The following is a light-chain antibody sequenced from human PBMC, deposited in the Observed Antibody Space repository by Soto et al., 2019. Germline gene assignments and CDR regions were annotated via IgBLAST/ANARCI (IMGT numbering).Light chain of an antibody. Sequence: DIQMTQSPSTLSASIGDRVTITCRASQSANNFLAWYQQKPGTAPKLLIYDASSLESGVPSRFSGSGSGTEFTLTISSLQPDDFVIYYCQHYKSYPWTFGQGTKVEI. J-gene: IGKJ1*01. V-gene: IGKV1-5*01. CDR1: QSANNF. CDR3: QHYKSYPWT. CDR2: DAS.